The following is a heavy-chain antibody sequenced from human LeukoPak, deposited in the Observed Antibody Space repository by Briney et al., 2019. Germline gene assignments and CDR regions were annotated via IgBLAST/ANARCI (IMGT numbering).Heavy chain of an antibody. CDR2: IYSGCST. CDR1: GFTFSSNY. V-gene: IGHV3-66*02. D-gene: IGHD1-26*01. J-gene: IGHJ6*03. Sequence: GGSLRLSCAASGFTFSSNYISWVRQAPGQGLEWVSVIYSGCSTYYSDAVKRRSTIYRDNYKNSLYLQRNSMRAEDTAVYYCAREATGDYYCYMDVWGKGTTVTVSS. CDR3: AREATGDYYCYMDV.